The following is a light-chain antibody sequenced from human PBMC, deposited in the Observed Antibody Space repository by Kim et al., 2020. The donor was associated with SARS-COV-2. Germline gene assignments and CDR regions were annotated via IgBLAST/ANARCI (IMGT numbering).Light chain of an antibody. J-gene: IGKJ4*01. CDR3: LQRARWPLT. Sequence: SVSPGESAPVSCRARQSVSSYLAWYQQKPGQAPRLLVCDASNRATGIPARFSGSGSGTDFTLTISSLEPEDFAVYYCLQRARWPLTFGGGTKVEI. CDR2: DAS. V-gene: IGKV3-11*01. CDR1: QSVSSY.